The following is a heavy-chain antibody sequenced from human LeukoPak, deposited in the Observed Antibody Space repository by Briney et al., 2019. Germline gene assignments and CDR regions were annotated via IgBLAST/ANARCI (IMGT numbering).Heavy chain of an antibody. D-gene: IGHD6-6*01. Sequence: GGCLRLSCAASGFTFSSYSMNWVRQAPGKGLEWVSSISSGSTYVYYADSVQGRFTISRDNAQSSMYLQMNSLRAEDTAVYYCGRVGGRSKAAKGDAFDIWGQGTMVVVSS. CDR3: GRVGGRSKAAKGDAFDI. CDR2: ISSGSTYV. CDR1: GFTFSSYS. J-gene: IGHJ3*02. V-gene: IGHV3-21*01.